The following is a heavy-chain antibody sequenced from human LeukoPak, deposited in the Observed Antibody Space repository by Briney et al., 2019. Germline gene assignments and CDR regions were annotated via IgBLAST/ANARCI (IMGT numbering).Heavy chain of an antibody. Sequence: SVKVSCKASGGTFSSYAISWVRQAPGQGLEWMGGIIPIFGTANYAQKFQGKVTITTDESTSTAYMELSSLRSEDTAVYYCASMVVAATKRAGYFDYWGQGTLVTVSS. CDR3: ASMVVAATKRAGYFDY. CDR2: IIPIFGTA. CDR1: GGTFSSYA. V-gene: IGHV1-69*05. D-gene: IGHD2-15*01. J-gene: IGHJ4*02.